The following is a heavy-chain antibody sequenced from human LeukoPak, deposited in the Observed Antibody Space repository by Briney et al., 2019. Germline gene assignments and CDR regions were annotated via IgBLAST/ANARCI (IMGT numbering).Heavy chain of an antibody. V-gene: IGHV4-39*01. J-gene: IGHJ5*02. CDR2: IYYSGST. CDR1: GGSISGSNYY. D-gene: IGHD1-26*01. CDR3: ARSGSLYT. Sequence: PSETLSLTCTVSGGSISGSNYYWAWIRQPPTKGLEWSVSIYYSGSTYYNPSLKSRVTISVDTSKNHFSLKLTSVTAADTAVYYCARSGSLYTWGQGTLVTVSS.